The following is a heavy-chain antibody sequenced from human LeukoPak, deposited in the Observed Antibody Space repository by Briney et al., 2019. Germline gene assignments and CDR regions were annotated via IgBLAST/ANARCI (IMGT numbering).Heavy chain of an antibody. CDR2: IYTSGST. V-gene: IGHV4-61*02. CDR3: ARSPDLRLRNDAFDI. D-gene: IGHD2-2*01. CDR1: GGSISSGSYY. J-gene: IGHJ3*02. Sequence: SQTLSLTCTVSGGSISSGSYYWSWVRQPAGKGLEWIGRIYTSGSTNYNPSLKSRVTISVDTPKNQFSLKLSSVTAADTAVYYCARSPDLRLRNDAFDIWGQGTMVAVSS.